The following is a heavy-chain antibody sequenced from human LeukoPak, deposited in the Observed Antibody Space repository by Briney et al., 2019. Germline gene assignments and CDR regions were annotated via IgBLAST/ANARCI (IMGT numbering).Heavy chain of an antibody. D-gene: IGHD3-22*01. Sequence: GGSLRLSCAVSGFSVSTNNMTWVRQAPGKGLEWVSAINDVDTPYYADTVRGRFTISRDSAKNTLYLQMKSLRAEDTAVYYCARDMIHSSGAFDSWGQGTLVTVSS. CDR3: ARDMIHSSGAFDS. V-gene: IGHV3-53*01. J-gene: IGHJ4*02. CDR1: GFSVSTNN. CDR2: INDVDTP.